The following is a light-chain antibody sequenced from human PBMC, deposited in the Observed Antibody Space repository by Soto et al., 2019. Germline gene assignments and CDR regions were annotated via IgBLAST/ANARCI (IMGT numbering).Light chain of an antibody. CDR3: CSFVDSDTVL. J-gene: IGLJ3*02. V-gene: IGLV2-11*01. CDR2: DVN. Sequence: QSALTQPRSVSGSPGQSVTISCTGTSSDVGSYKYVSWYQHHPSKAPKLMIFDVNKRPSGVPDRFSGSNSGNAASLTISGLQPEDEADYFCCSFVDSDTVLFGGGTKLTVL. CDR1: SSDVGSYKY.